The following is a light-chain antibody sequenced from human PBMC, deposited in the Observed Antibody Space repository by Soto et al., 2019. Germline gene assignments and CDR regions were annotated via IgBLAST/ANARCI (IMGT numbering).Light chain of an antibody. Sequence: QSALTQPASVSGSPGQSITISCTGTSSDVGGYNYVSWYQQHPDKAPKLMIYAVSNRPSGISTRFSASKSGNTASLTISGLQAEDEADYFCSSYTSSRTYVFGSGTKLTVL. CDR3: SSYTSSRTYV. V-gene: IGLV2-14*01. J-gene: IGLJ1*01. CDR1: SSDVGGYNY. CDR2: AVS.